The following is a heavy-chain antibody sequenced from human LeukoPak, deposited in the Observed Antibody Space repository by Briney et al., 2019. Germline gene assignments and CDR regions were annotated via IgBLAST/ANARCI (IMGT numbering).Heavy chain of an antibody. CDR2: ISGSGVST. V-gene: IGHV3-23*01. CDR1: GFTFNSYA. Sequence: GGSLRLSCAASGFTFNSYAMSWVRQAPGKGLEWVPTISGSGVSTYYADSVKGRFTISRDNSRNTLYLQMNSLRAEDTAVYYCANEIRPNDYWGQGTLVTVSS. D-gene: IGHD4-17*01. J-gene: IGHJ4*02. CDR3: ANEIRPNDY.